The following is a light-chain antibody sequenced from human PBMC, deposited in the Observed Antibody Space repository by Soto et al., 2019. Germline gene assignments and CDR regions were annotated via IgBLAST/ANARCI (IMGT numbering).Light chain of an antibody. CDR2: CAS. CDR1: QSVSSN. V-gene: IGKV3-15*01. Sequence: EIVMTQSPATLSVSPGERATLSCRASQSVSSNLAWYQQKPGQAPTLLIYCASTRATGIPARFSGSGSGTEFPLTISSLQSEDFAVYYCQQYNTSPTFGQGTKVEIK. J-gene: IGKJ1*01. CDR3: QQYNTSPT.